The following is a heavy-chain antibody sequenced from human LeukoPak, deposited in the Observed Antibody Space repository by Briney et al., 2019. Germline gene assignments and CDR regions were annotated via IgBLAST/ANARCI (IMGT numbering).Heavy chain of an antibody. J-gene: IGHJ4*02. V-gene: IGHV3-23*01. CDR3: AKDEGYYGSGSYPDY. D-gene: IGHD3-10*01. CDR1: GFTFSSYA. CDR2: TSGSGGST. Sequence: GGSLRLSCAASGFTFSSYAMSWVRQAPGKGLEWVSATSGSGGSTYYADSVKGRFTISRDNSKNTLYLQMNSLRAEDTAAYYCAKDEGYYGSGSYPDYWGQGTLVTVSS.